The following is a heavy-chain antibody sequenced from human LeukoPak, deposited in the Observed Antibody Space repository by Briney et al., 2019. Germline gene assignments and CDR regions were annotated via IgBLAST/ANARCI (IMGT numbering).Heavy chain of an antibody. CDR1: GYAFTSYG. D-gene: IGHD3-16*02. CDR2: INGYNGDT. J-gene: IGHJ4*02. CDR3: ARWYFDYIWGTHRYDYFDF. V-gene: IGHV1-18*01. Sequence: EASVKVSCKTSGYAFTSYGISWVRQAPGQGLEWLGWINGYNGDTKYVERVQGRVTMTTDTSTSTAYMELRSLRSDDTAVYYCARWYFDYIWGTHRYDYFDFWGQGTLVTVSS.